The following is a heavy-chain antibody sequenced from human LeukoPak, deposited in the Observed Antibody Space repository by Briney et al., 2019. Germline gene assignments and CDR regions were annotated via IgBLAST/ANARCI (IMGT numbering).Heavy chain of an antibody. CDR2: ITGSSTTI. CDR3: AKDRSLTVANYFDY. D-gene: IGHD4-23*01. CDR1: GFSLSIYS. J-gene: IGHJ4*02. V-gene: IGHV3-48*01. Sequence: GGSLRLTCAASGFSLSIYSMNWVRQAPGKGLEWVSHITGSSTTIYYADSLRGRFTISRDNSKNTLYLQMNSLRAEDTAVYYCAKDRSLTVANYFDYWGQGTLVTVSS.